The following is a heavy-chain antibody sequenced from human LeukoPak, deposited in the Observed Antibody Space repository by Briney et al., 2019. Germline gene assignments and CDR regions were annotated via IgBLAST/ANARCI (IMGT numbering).Heavy chain of an antibody. CDR1: GGSFSGYY. Sequence: SETLSLTCAVYGGSFSGYYWSWIRQPPGKGLEWIGEINHSGSTNYNPSLKSRVTISVDTSKNQFSLKLSSVTAADTAVYYCARLRYSSGWGLFDYWGQGTLATVSS. V-gene: IGHV4-34*01. J-gene: IGHJ4*02. CDR3: ARLRYSSGWGLFDY. D-gene: IGHD6-19*01. CDR2: INHSGST.